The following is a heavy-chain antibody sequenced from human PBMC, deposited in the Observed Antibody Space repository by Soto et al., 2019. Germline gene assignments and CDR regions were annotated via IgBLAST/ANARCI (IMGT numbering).Heavy chain of an antibody. D-gene: IGHD3-3*01. Sequence: GESVKISCKGSGYSFTSYWIGCVRQMPWKGLEWMVIIYPGDSDTRYRPSFQGQVTISADKSISSAYLQWSSLRASDTAMYYCARGGVSTRPFADWGQGTTVTVSS. CDR1: GYSFTSYW. CDR2: IYPGDSDT. V-gene: IGHV5-51*01. J-gene: IGHJ4*02. CDR3: ARGGVSTRPFAD.